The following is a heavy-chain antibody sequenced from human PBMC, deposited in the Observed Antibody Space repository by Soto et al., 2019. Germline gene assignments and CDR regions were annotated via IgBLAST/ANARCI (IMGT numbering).Heavy chain of an antibody. CDR1: GFTFSSYG. CDR2: IWYDGSNK. V-gene: IGHV3-33*01. CDR3: ARELPYYYGSGSYYYYFDY. D-gene: IGHD3-10*01. Sequence: GGSLRLSCAASGFTFSSYGMHWVRQAPGKGLEWVAVIWYDGSNKYYADSVKGRFTISRDNSKNTLYLQMNSLRAEDTAVYYCARELPYYYGSGSYYYYFDYWGQGTLVTVSS. J-gene: IGHJ4*02.